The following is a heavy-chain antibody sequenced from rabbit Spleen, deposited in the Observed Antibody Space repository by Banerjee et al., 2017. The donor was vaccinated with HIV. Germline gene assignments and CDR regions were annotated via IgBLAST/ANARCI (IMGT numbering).Heavy chain of an antibody. J-gene: IGHJ6*01. V-gene: IGHV1S43*01. D-gene: IGHD8-1*01. Sequence: QQQLEESGGGLVKPGGTLTLTCKASGIAFSSYFYMCWVRQAPGKGLGLIACIYTTSGSTWYASWVNGRFTISRSTSLNTVDLQMTSLTAADTATYFCARDLENYAYTSYLDLWGQGTLVTVS. CDR1: GIAFSSYFY. CDR3: ARDLENYAYTSYLDL. CDR2: IYTTSGST.